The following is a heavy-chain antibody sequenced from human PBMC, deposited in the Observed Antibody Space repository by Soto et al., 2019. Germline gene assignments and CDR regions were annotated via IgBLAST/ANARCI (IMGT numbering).Heavy chain of an antibody. Sequence: GASVKVSCKASGFTFTSSAVQWVRQARGQRLEWIGWIVVGSGNTNYAQKFQERVTITRDMSTSTAYMELSSLRSEDTAVYYCAADQQRIVGAIRPFYWGQGTLVTVSS. J-gene: IGHJ4*02. D-gene: IGHD1-26*01. CDR1: GFTFTSSA. V-gene: IGHV1-58*01. CDR3: AADQQRIVGAIRPFY. CDR2: IVVGSGNT.